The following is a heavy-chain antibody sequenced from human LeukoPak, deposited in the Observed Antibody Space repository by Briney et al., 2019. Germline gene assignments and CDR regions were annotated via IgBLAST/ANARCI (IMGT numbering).Heavy chain of an antibody. J-gene: IGHJ4*02. CDR3: ARQPTDSSSWYGYYFDY. D-gene: IGHD6-13*01. V-gene: IGHV4-39*01. Sequence: SETLSLTCTVSGGSISSSSYYWGWIRQPPGKGLEWIGSIYYSGSTYYNPSLKSRVTISVDTSKNQFSLKLSSVTAADTAVYYRARQPTDSSSWYGYYFDYWGQGTLVTVSS. CDR2: IYYSGST. CDR1: GGSISSSSYY.